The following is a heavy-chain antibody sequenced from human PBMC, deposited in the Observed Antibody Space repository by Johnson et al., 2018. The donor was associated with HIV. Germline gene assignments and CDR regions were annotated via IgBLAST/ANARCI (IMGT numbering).Heavy chain of an antibody. CDR2: IYSGGST. CDR1: GFTFSSNY. D-gene: IGHD3-10*01. J-gene: IGHJ3*02. Sequence: AQLVESGGGLVQPGGSLRLSCAASGFTFSSNYMSWVRQAPGKGLEWVSVIYSGGSTFYADSVKGSFTISRDNSKNTLYLQMNSLRTEDTAVYYCARGLLWFGELLEAFDIWGQGTMVTVSS. CDR3: ARGLLWFGELLEAFDI. V-gene: IGHV3-66*01.